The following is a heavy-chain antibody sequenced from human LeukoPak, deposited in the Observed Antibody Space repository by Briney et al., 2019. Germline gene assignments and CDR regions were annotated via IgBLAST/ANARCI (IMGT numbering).Heavy chain of an antibody. J-gene: IGHJ3*02. CDR1: GGSISSYY. V-gene: IGHV4-59*01. D-gene: IGHD3-22*01. CDR2: IYYSGST. CDR3: AREDYYDSSGYYTDAFDI. Sequence: SETLSLTCTVSGGSISSYYWSWIRQPPGKGLEWTGYIYYSGSTNYNPSLKSRVTISVDTSKNQFSLKLSSVTAADTAVYYCAREDYYDSSGYYTDAFDIWGQGTMVTVSS.